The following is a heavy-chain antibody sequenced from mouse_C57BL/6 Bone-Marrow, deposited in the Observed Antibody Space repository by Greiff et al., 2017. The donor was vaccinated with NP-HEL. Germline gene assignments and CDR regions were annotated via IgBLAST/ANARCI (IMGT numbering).Heavy chain of an antibody. D-gene: IGHD3-2*02. CDR1: GYTFTSYW. Sequence: QVQLQQPGAELVKPGASVKLSCKASGYTFTSYWMHWVKQRPGQGLEWIGMIHPNSGRTNYNEKLKSKATMTVDKSSNKAYMQLSSLTSEDSAVYDCASTHSSGYVGFAYWGQGTLVTVSA. V-gene: IGHV1-64*01. J-gene: IGHJ3*01. CDR2: IHPNSGRT. CDR3: ASTHSSGYVGFAY.